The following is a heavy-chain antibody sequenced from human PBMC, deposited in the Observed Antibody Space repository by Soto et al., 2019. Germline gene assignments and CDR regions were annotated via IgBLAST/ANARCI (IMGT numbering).Heavy chain of an antibody. J-gene: IGHJ4*02. CDR1: GYTFTSYG. D-gene: IGHD5-18*01. CDR2: ISAYNGNT. V-gene: IGHV1-18*04. Sequence: GASVKVSCKASGYTFTSYGISWVRPAPGQGLEWMGWISAYNGNTNYAQTLQGRVTMTTDTSTSTAYMELRSLRSDDTAVYYCARETVDTAMVRCFDYWGQGTLVTVSS. CDR3: ARETVDTAMVRCFDY.